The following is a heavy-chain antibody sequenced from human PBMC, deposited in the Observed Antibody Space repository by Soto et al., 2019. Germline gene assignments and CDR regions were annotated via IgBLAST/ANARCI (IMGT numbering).Heavy chain of an antibody. CDR3: ARGGLGSYLLDH. D-gene: IGHD3-10*01. J-gene: IGHJ4*02. V-gene: IGHV3-74*01. CDR2: INMDGTRT. Sequence: EVQLVESGGGSVQPGGSLRLSCAASGFTFNSYWVHWVRQVPGKGLVWLSRINMDGTRTNYADSVKGRFAISRDNAKNTVYLQMNSLGVADSAAYYCARGGLGSYLLDHWGQGTLVSVSS. CDR1: GFTFNSYW.